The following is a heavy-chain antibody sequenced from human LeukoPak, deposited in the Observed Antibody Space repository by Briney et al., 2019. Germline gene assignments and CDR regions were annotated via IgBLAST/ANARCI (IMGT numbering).Heavy chain of an antibody. J-gene: IGHJ4*02. V-gene: IGHV4-30-4*08. CDR1: GGSISSGDYY. Sequence: SQTLSLTCTVSGGSISSGDYYWSWIRQPPGKGLEWIGYIYYSGSTYYNPSLKSRVTISVDTSKNQFSLKLSSVTAADTAVYYCARDLAVAGTGLDYWGQGTLVTVSS. D-gene: IGHD6-19*01. CDR3: ARDLAVAGTGLDY. CDR2: IYYSGST.